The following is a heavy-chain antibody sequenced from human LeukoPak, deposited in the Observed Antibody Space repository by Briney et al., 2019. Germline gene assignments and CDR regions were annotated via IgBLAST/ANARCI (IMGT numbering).Heavy chain of an antibody. J-gene: IGHJ4*02. CDR1: GFTFSDSY. V-gene: IGHV3-73*01. CDR3: TRQNCTGGSCSYVDC. CDR2: IRTKTRNYAA. Sequence: GRSLKLSCAASGFTFSDSYMHWVRQASGKGLEWVGLIRTKTRNYAATYAESVKGRFTISRDDSKNTAYLQMNSLKMEDTAVYYCTRQNCTGGSCSYVDCWGQGTLVTVSS. D-gene: IGHD2-8*02.